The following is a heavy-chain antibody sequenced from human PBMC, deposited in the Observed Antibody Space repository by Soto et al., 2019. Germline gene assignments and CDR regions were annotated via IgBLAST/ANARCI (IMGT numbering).Heavy chain of an antibody. D-gene: IGHD6-13*01. CDR3: AREWAWPQLAAFDI. J-gene: IGHJ3*02. V-gene: IGHV3-33*01. CDR1: GFTFSSYG. CDR2: IWYDGSNK. Sequence: QVQLVESGGGVVQPGRSLRLSCAASGFTFSSYGMHWVRQAPGKGLEWVAVIWYDGSNKYYADSVKGRFTISRDNSKNTLYLQMNSLRAEDTAVYYCAREWAWPQLAAFDIWGQGTMVTVSS.